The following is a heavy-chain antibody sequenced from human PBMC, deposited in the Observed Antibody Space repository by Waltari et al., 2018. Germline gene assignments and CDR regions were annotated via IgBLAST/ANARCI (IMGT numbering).Heavy chain of an antibody. CDR3: ARSSSGYYLDYFDY. CDR2: IDWDDDK. D-gene: IGHD3-22*01. J-gene: IGHJ4*02. Sequence: QVTLKESGPALVKPTQTLTLTCTFSVFSLSTSGMRVTWIRQPPGKALEWLARIDWDDDKLYSTSPKTRLSISKDTTKNQVVLTMTNMDPVDTATYYCARSSSGYYLDYFDYWGQGTAVTVSS. V-gene: IGHV2-70*04. CDR1: VFSLSTSGMR.